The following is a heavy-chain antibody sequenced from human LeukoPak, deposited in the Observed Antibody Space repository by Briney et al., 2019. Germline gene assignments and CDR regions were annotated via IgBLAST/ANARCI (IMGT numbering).Heavy chain of an antibody. V-gene: IGHV4-59*01. D-gene: IGHD3-22*01. Sequence: SETLSLTCTVSGGPISSYYWSWIRQPPGKGLEWIGYIYYSGSTNYNPSLKSRVTISVDTSKNQFSLKLSSVTAADTAVYYCARADYYDSSGYSHWYFDLWGRGTLVTVSS. J-gene: IGHJ2*01. CDR3: ARADYYDSSGYSHWYFDL. CDR1: GGPISSYY. CDR2: IYYSGST.